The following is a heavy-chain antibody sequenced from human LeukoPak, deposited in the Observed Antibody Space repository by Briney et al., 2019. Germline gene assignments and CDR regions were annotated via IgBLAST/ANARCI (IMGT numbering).Heavy chain of an antibody. CDR2: IYWDDDK. J-gene: IGHJ1*01. D-gene: IGHD6-19*01. V-gene: IGHV2-5*02. Sequence: SGPTLVNPTQTFTLTCTFSGFSLSTSGVGVGWIRQPPGKALEWLALIYWDDDKRYNPSLKSRLTITKDTPKNQVVLTMTNMDPVDTATYYCAHRSSQWLAPFRDWGQGTLVTVSS. CDR1: GFSLSTSGVG. CDR3: AHRSSQWLAPFRD.